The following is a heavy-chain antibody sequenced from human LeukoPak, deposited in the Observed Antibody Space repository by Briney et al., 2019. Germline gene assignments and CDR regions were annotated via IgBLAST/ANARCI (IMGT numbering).Heavy chain of an antibody. V-gene: IGHV4-34*01. D-gene: IGHD6-19*01. J-gene: IGHJ1*01. CDR3: ARVYSSGSRAFQH. CDR1: GGSFSGYY. Sequence: SETLSLTCAVYGGSFSGYYWSWIRQPPGKGLEWIGEINHSGSTNYNPSLKSRVTISVDTSKNQFSLKLRSVTAADTAVYYCARVYSSGSRAFQHWGQGTLVTVSS. CDR2: INHSGST.